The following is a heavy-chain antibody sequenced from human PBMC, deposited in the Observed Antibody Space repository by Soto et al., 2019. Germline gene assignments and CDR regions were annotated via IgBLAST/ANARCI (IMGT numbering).Heavy chain of an antibody. V-gene: IGHV3-23*01. Sequence: GGSRRLSCAASGFTFSSYAMSWVRQAPGKGLEWVSAISGSGGSTYCADSVKGRFTISRDNSKNTLYLQMNSLRAEDTAVYYCAKDANVLRFLEWLSLDNWFDPWGQGTLVTVSS. CDR1: GFTFSSYA. J-gene: IGHJ5*02. CDR3: AKDANVLRFLEWLSLDNWFDP. CDR2: ISGSGGST. D-gene: IGHD3-3*01.